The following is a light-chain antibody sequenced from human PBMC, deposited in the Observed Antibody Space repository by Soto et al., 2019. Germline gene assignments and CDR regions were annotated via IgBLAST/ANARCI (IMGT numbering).Light chain of an antibody. CDR3: QAWDSSTAP. V-gene: IGLV3-1*01. Sequence: SYELTQPPSVSVSPGQTASITCSGDKLGDKYACWYQQKPGQSPVLVIYQDSKRPSGIPERFSGSNSGNTATLTISGTQAMDEADYYCQAWDSSTAPFGGGTK. J-gene: IGLJ2*01. CDR2: QDS. CDR1: KLGDKY.